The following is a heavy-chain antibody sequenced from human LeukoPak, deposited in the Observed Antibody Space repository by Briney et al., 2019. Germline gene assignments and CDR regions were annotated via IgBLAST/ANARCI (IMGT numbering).Heavy chain of an antibody. CDR3: ARATVVPAAMFDP. CDR1: GGSISSGDYY. CDR2: IYHSGST. D-gene: IGHD2-2*01. Sequence: SETLSLTCTVSGGSISSGDYYWSWIRQPPGKGLEWIGYIYHSGSTYYNPSLKSRVTISVDRSKNQFSLKLSSVTAADTAVYYCARATVVPAAMFDPWGQGTLVTVSS. V-gene: IGHV4-30-2*01. J-gene: IGHJ5*02.